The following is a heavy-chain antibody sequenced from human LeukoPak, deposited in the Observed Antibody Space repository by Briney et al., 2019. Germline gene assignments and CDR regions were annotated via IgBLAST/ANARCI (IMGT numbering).Heavy chain of an antibody. CDR1: GGSFSGYY. Sequence: SETLSLTCAVYGGSFSGYYWSWIRQPPGKGLEWIGEINHRGSTNYNPYLKSGVTLSVDTSKNQFALKLSSVTAADTAVYYCARGRTSAPAANDYWGQGTLVTVSS. V-gene: IGHV4-34*01. CDR3: ARGRTSAPAANDY. D-gene: IGHD2-2*01. CDR2: INHRGST. J-gene: IGHJ4*02.